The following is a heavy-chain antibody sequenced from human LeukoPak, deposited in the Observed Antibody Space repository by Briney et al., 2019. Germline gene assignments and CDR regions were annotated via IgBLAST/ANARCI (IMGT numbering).Heavy chain of an antibody. D-gene: IGHD5-18*01. Sequence: TGGSLRLSCAASGFTFSSYWMSWVRQAPGKGLEWVANIKQDGSEKYYVDSVKGRFTISRDNAKNSLYLQMNSLRAEDTAVYYCARERDTALVRFGACGIGGQGTMVTVSS. CDR2: IKQDGSEK. V-gene: IGHV3-7*03. CDR3: ARERDTALVRFGACGI. J-gene: IGHJ3*02. CDR1: GFTFSSYW.